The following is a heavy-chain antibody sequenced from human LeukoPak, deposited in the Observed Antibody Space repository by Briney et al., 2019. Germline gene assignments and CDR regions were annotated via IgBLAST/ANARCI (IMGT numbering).Heavy chain of an antibody. CDR2: INYDGTST. D-gene: IGHD2/OR15-2a*01. Sequence: PGGSLRLSCVASGFTFGGYWMHWVRQAPGKGLVWVSRINYDGTSTTYADSVKGRFTVSRDNGKKTVSLQINSLRPDDTAVYYCAREANTAFDYWGQGTLVTVSS. CDR1: GFTFGGYW. J-gene: IGHJ4*02. V-gene: IGHV3-74*01. CDR3: AREANTAFDY.